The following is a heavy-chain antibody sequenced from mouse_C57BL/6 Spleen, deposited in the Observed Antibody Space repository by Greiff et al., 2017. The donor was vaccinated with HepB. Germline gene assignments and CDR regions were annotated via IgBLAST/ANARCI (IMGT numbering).Heavy chain of an antibody. CDR3: ARSDGYGGCYYAMDD. D-gene: IGHD2-2*01. Sequence: VKLVESGPELVKPGASVKISCKASGYTFTDYYINWVKQRPGQGLEWIGWIFPGSGSTYYNEKFKGKATLTVDKSSSTAYMLLSSLTSEDSAVYFCARSDGYGGCYYAMDDWGQGTSVTVSS. V-gene: IGHV1-75*01. CDR1: GYTFTDYY. J-gene: IGHJ4*01. CDR2: IFPGSGST.